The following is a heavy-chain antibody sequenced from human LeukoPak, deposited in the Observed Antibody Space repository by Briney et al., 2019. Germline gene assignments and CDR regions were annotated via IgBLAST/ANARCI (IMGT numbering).Heavy chain of an antibody. V-gene: IGHV1-69*04. Sequence: ASVKVSCKASGGTFSSYAISWVRQAPGQGLEWMGRIIPIFGIANYAQKFQGRVTITADKSTSTAYMELSSLRSEDTAVYYCARATRDGYPFDYWGQGTLVTVSS. CDR2: IIPIFGIA. J-gene: IGHJ4*02. CDR1: GGTFSSYA. CDR3: ARATRDGYPFDY. D-gene: IGHD5-24*01.